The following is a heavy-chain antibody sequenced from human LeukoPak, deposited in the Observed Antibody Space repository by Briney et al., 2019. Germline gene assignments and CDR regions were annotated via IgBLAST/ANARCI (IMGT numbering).Heavy chain of an antibody. CDR3: ARGAASSNYYYYYFMDV. CDR1: GYTFIDYS. J-gene: IGHJ6*03. Sequence: ASVKVSCKASGYTFIDYSITWVRQAPGQRLEWMGWINAGNGNTKYSQKFQGRVTITRDTSASTAYMELSSLRSEDTAVYYCARGAASSNYYYYYFMDVWGKGTTVTVSS. CDR2: INAGNGNT. V-gene: IGHV1-3*01.